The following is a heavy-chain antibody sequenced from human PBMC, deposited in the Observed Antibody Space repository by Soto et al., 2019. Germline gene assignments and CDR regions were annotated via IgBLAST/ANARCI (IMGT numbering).Heavy chain of an antibody. D-gene: IGHD3-22*01. J-gene: IGHJ5*02. CDR2: IIPIFGTA. CDR3: ARDTPYYDSSGHWFDP. V-gene: IGHV1-69*13. Sequence: ASVTVSCQTSGGTFSSYAISWVRQAPGQGLEWMGGIIPIFGTANYAQKFQGRVTITADESTSTAYMELSSLRSEDTAVYYCARDTPYYDSSGHWFDPWGQGTLVTVSS. CDR1: GGTFSSYA.